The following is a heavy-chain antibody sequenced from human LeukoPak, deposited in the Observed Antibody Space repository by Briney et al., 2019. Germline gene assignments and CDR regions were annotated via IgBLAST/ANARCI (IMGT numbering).Heavy chain of an antibody. CDR3: ARAGDFWSGYPDAFDI. CDR2: ISISSSYI. CDR1: GFTFSSYS. V-gene: IGHV3-21*01. D-gene: IGHD3-3*01. Sequence: GGSLRLSCAASGFTFSSYSMNWVRQAPGKGLEWVSSISISSSYIYYADSVKGRFTISRDNAKNSLYPQMNSLRAEDTAVYYCARAGDFWSGYPDAFDIWGQGTMVTVSS. J-gene: IGHJ3*02.